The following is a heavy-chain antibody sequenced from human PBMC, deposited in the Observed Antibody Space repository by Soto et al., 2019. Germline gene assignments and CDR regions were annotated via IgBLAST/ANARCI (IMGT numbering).Heavy chain of an antibody. CDR3: ARDLAGSSSSYYYYGMDV. J-gene: IGHJ6*02. V-gene: IGHV1-2*04. Sequence: QVQLVQSGAEVKKPGASVKVSCKASGYTFTGYYMHWVRQAPGQGLEWMGSINPNSGGTNYAQKCQGWVTMTRETSISPAYMELSRLRSDDTAVYCCARDLAGSSSSYYYYGMDVWGQGTTVTVSS. D-gene: IGHD6-6*01. CDR2: INPNSGGT. CDR1: GYTFTGYY.